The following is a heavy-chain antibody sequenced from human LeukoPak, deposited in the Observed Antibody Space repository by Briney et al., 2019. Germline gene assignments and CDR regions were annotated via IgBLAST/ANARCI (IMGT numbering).Heavy chain of an antibody. V-gene: IGHV3-7*03. CDR1: GFTFSNAW. Sequence: GGSLRLSCAASGFTFSNAWMSWVRQAPGKGLEWVANIKQDGSEKYYVDSVKGRFTISRDNAKNSLYLQVNSLRAEDTAVYYCFGGDSWGQGTLVTVSS. D-gene: IGHD2-15*01. J-gene: IGHJ4*02. CDR3: FGGDS. CDR2: IKQDGSEK.